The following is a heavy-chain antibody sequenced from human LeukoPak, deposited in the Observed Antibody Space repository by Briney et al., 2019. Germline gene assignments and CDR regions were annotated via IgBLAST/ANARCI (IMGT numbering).Heavy chain of an antibody. CDR1: GFTFSSYA. J-gene: IGHJ4*02. D-gene: IGHD3-10*01. Sequence: EGSLRLSCAASGFTFSSYAMTWVRQAPGKGLEWVSAISGTGDSTYYADSVKGRFTISRDNSKNTVYLQMNSLRAEDTAVYYCATDVTSGSYWYYFDYWGQGALVTVSS. CDR2: ISGTGDST. CDR3: ATDVTSGSYWYYFDY. V-gene: IGHV3-23*01.